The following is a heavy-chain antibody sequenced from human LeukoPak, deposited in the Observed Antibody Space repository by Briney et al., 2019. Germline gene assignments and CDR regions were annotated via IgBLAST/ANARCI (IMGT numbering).Heavy chain of an antibody. Sequence: SETLSLTCTVSGGSISSGVYYWSWIRQHPGKGLEWIGYIYYSGSTYYNPSLKSRVTISEDTSKNQFSLKLSSVTAADTAVYYCASTMVRGDGDYWGQGTLVTVSS. CDR3: ASTMVRGDGDY. D-gene: IGHD3-10*01. V-gene: IGHV4-31*03. CDR2: IYYSGST. J-gene: IGHJ4*02. CDR1: GGSISSGVYY.